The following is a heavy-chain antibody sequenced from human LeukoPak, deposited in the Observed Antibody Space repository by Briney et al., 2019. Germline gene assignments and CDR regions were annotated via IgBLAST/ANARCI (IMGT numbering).Heavy chain of an antibody. CDR3: ARGGAARRRIYFDY. V-gene: IGHV3-7*01. Sequence: GGSLRLSCAASGFTFSSYWMSWVRQAPGKGLEWVANIKQDGSEKYYVDSVKGRFTISRDNAKNSLYLQMNSLRAEDTAVYYCARGGAARRRIYFDYWGQGTLVTVSS. CDR1: GFTFSSYW. J-gene: IGHJ4*02. D-gene: IGHD6-6*01. CDR2: IKQDGSEK.